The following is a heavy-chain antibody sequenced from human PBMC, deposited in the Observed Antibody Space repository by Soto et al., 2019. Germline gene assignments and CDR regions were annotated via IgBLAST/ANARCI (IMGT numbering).Heavy chain of an antibody. Sequence: QITLNASGPTVVRPTETLTLTCRFSGFSLTTSGVGVGWIRQSPGKAPEWLALIYWDDDKRYSASMKSRLIITKDTCKNQVVLTVSDLDPTDTATYYCAHRVLRTVFGLVTATAIFFDFWGQGTPVAVSS. CDR1: GFSLTTSGVG. J-gene: IGHJ4*02. D-gene: IGHD3-3*01. V-gene: IGHV2-5*02. CDR3: AHRVLRTVFGLVTATAIFFDF. CDR2: IYWDDDK.